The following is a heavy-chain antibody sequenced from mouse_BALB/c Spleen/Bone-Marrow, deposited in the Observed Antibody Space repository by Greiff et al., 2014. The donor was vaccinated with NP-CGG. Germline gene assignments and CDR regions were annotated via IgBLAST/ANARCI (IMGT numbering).Heavy chain of an antibody. V-gene: IGHV14-3*02. CDR3: ANYYCGCSYGFAY. CDR2: IDPANGST. D-gene: IGHD1-1*01. CDR1: GFNIKDTY. Sequence: VQLKESGAELVKPGASVKLSCTASGFNIKDTYMHWVKQRPVQGLEWIGRIDPANGSTKYDPKFQGKATITADTSSNTAYLQLSSLTSEDTADYYSANYYCGCSYGFAYWGQGTLVTVSA. J-gene: IGHJ3*01.